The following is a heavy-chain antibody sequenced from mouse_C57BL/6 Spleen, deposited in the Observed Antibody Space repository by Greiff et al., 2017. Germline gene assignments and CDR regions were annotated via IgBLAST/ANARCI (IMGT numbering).Heavy chain of an antibody. CDR3: ARDGDYDGYYFDY. V-gene: IGHV5-16*01. CDR2: INYDGSST. CDR1: GFTFSDYY. Sequence: EVQLLESEGGLVQPGSSMKLSCTASGFTFSDYYMAWVRQVPEKGLEWVANINYDGSSTYYLDSLKSRFIISRDNAKNILYLQMSSLKSEDTATYYCARDGDYDGYYFDYWGQGTTLTVSS. J-gene: IGHJ2*01. D-gene: IGHD2-4*01.